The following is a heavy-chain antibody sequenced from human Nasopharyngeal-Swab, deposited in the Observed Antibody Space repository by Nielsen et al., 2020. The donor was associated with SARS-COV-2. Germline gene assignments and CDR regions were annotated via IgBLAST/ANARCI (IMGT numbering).Heavy chain of an antibody. Sequence: GGSLRLSCKGSGYSFNDHWIGWVRQMPGKGLEWMGIIFPGDSDTRYSPSFQGQVSISTGNSINTAYLQWSSLKASDTAMYYCARTPYCGFDCYSPYYFDYWGQGTLVTVSS. J-gene: IGHJ4*02. V-gene: IGHV5-51*01. CDR3: ARTPYCGFDCYSPYYFDY. CDR1: GYSFNDHW. CDR2: IFPGDSDT. D-gene: IGHD2-21*01.